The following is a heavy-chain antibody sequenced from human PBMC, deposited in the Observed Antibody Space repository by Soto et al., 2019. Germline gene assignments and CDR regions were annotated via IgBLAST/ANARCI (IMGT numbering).Heavy chain of an antibody. D-gene: IGHD3-3*01. J-gene: IGHJ4*02. CDR1: GGSVSRVSFY. CDR2: VYYSGST. CDR3: AASISIFGVVPF. V-gene: IGHV4-61*01. Sequence: QVQLQQPGPGLLKPSETLSLTCNESGGSVSRVSFYWSWIRQSPGKGLEWIGYVYYSGSTNYNPSLKGRVTISVDTSKNQFSLKLRSVTAADTAVYYCAASISIFGVVPFWGQGTLVTVSS.